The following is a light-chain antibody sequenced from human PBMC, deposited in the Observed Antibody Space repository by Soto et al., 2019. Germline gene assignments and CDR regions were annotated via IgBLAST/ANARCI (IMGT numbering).Light chain of an antibody. CDR3: QHYNSYSEA. CDR2: KAS. V-gene: IGKV1-5*03. Sequence: ITMSLSTLPCTVGDRVTITCRASQAISSGLAWYQQKPGKAPKLLIYKASILKSGVPSRFSGSGSGTEFTLTISSLQPDDFATYYCQHYNSYSEAFGQGTKVDI. CDR1: QAISSG. J-gene: IGKJ1*01.